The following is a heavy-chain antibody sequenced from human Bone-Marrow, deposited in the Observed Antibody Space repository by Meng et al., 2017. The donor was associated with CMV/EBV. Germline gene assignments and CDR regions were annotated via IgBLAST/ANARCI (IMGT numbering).Heavy chain of an antibody. J-gene: IGHJ4*02. V-gene: IGHV3-33*01. CDR1: GFTFSSYG. CDR3: FIAARPVDY. CDR2: IWYDGSNK. D-gene: IGHD6-6*01. Sequence: GESLKISCAASGFTFSSYGMHWVRQAPGKGLEWVAVIWYDGSNKYYADSVKGRFTISRDNSKNTLYLQMNSLRAEDTAVYYCFIAARPVDYWGQGTLATVSS.